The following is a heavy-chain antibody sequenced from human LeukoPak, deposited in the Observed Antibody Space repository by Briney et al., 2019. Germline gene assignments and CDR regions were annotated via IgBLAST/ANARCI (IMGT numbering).Heavy chain of an antibody. CDR3: AKGTDHDSEYYYDSSGSFDY. CDR1: GFTFSSYG. V-gene: IGHV3-30*02. J-gene: IGHJ4*02. CDR2: IRYDGSNK. Sequence: PGGSLRLSCAASGFTFSSYGMHWVRQAPGKGLEWVAFIRYDGSNKYYADSVKGRFTISRDNSKNTLYLQMNSLRAEDTAVYYCAKGTDHDSEYYYDSSGSFDYWGQGTLVTVSS. D-gene: IGHD3-22*01.